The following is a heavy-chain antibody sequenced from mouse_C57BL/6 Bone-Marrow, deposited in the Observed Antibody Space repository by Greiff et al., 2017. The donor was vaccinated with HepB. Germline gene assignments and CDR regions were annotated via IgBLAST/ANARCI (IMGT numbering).Heavy chain of an antibody. V-gene: IGHV1-7*01. D-gene: IGHD1-1*01. Sequence: QVHVKQSGAELAKPGASVKLSCKASGYTFTSYWMHWVKQRPGQGLEWIGYINPSSGYTKYNQKFKDKATLTADKSSSTAYMQLSSLTYEDSAVYYCARDRYYGSSLFAYWGQGTLVTVSA. CDR2: INPSSGYT. CDR1: GYTFTSYW. CDR3: ARDRYYGSSLFAY. J-gene: IGHJ3*01.